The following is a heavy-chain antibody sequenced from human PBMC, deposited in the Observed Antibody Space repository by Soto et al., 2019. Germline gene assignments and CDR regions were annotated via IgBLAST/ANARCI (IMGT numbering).Heavy chain of an antibody. D-gene: IGHD3-22*01. V-gene: IGHV3-15*07. CDR2: VKSKNDGGTT. Sequence: GGALRHPCAASGFTFRNAGLNWVRQAPGKGLEWVGRVKSKNDGGTTDFAAPVKGRFAISRDDSKNMVYLEMNSLQTEDTAIYYCTTFSYITSIIVRFVYWGHGTLVTVSS. CDR3: TTFSYITSIIVRFVY. CDR1: GFTFRNAG. J-gene: IGHJ4*01.